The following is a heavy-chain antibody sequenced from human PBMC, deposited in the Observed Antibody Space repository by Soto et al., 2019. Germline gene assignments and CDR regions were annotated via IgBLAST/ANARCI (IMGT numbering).Heavy chain of an antibody. D-gene: IGHD3-9*01. Sequence: SETLSLTCTVSGGSISSSSYYWGWIRQPPGKGLEWIGSIYYSGSTYYNPSLKSRVTISVDTSKNQFSLKLSSVTAADTAVYYCARLIGTYYDILTGYYTTYWFDPWGQGTLVTVSS. V-gene: IGHV4-39*01. CDR3: ARLIGTYYDILTGYYTTYWFDP. CDR2: IYYSGST. J-gene: IGHJ5*02. CDR1: GGSISSSSYY.